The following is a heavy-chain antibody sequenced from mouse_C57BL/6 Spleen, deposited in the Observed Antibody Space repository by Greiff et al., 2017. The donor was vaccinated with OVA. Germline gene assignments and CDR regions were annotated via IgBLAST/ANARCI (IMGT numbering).Heavy chain of an antibody. Sequence: EVQGVESGGDLVKPGGSLKLSCAASGFTFSSYGMSWVRQTPDKRLEWVATISSGGSYTYYPDSVKGRFTISRDNAKNTLYLQMSSLKSEDTARDYCARDDYDGSAMDYWGQGTSVTVSS. CDR2: ISSGGSYT. J-gene: IGHJ4*01. V-gene: IGHV5-6*01. CDR3: ARDDYDGSAMDY. D-gene: IGHD2-4*01. CDR1: GFTFSSYG.